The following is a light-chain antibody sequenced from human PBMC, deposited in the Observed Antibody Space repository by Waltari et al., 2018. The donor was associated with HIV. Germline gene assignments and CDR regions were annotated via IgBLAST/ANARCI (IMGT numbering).Light chain of an antibody. CDR1: HLGSKY. Sequence: SFQLTQPPSVSVSPEQPASIPCSGDHLGSKYIWWSQHKSGQSPALVIYQDSKRPPGIPERFSGSNSGHTATLTISGTQTVDEADYYCQTWDSNFYVFGTGTKVTVL. CDR3: QTWDSNFYV. CDR2: QDS. J-gene: IGLJ1*01. V-gene: IGLV3-1*01.